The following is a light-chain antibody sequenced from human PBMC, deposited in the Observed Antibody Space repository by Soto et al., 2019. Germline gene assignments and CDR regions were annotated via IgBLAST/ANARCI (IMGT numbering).Light chain of an antibody. CDR2: LGS. J-gene: IGKJ1*01. V-gene: IGKV2-28*01. CDR3: MQAIHAPRT. CDR1: QSLLHSKGNIY. Sequence: DIVLTQSPLSLPVTPGEPASISCRSSQSLLHSKGNIYLAWYLQKPGQSPQLLIYLGSIRASGVPDRFSGSGSGTDFTLKITRVEAEDVGVYFCMQAIHAPRTFGLGSKVEIK.